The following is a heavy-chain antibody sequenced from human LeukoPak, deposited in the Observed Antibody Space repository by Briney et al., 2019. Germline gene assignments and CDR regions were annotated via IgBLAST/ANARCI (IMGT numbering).Heavy chain of an antibody. Sequence: ASVKVSCKASGYTFTSYGISWVRQAPGQGLEWMGWISAYNGNTNYAQKLQGRVTMTTDTSTSTAYMELRSLRSDDTAVYYCAREQYYYDSSGYYLFDYWGQGTLVTVSS. V-gene: IGHV1-18*01. D-gene: IGHD3-22*01. CDR1: GYTFTSYG. CDR2: ISAYNGNT. CDR3: AREQYYYDSSGYYLFDY. J-gene: IGHJ4*02.